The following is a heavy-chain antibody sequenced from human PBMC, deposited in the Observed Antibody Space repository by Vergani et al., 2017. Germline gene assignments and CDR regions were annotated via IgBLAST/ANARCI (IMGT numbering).Heavy chain of an antibody. CDR1: GGSISSGGYY. V-gene: IGHV4-31*11. Sequence: QLQLQESGSGLVKPSQTLSLTCAVSGGSISSGGYYWSWIRQHPGKGLEWIGYIYYSGSTYYNPSLKSRVTISVDTSKNQFSLKLSSVTAADTAVYYCARDGAAAGNYYGMDVWGQGTMVTVSS. J-gene: IGHJ6*02. D-gene: IGHD6-13*01. CDR3: ARDGAAAGNYYGMDV. CDR2: IYYSGST.